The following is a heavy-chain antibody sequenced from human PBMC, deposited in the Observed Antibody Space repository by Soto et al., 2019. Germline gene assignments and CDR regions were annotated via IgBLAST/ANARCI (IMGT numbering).Heavy chain of an antibody. Sequence: ASVKVSCKASGYTFTSYDINWVRQATGQGLEWMGWMNPNSGNTGYAQKFQGRVTMTRNTSISTAYMELSSLRSEDTAVYYCAIGFVCLCRGGIPYYYYFMDVWVKGTTVTVSS. CDR1: GYTFTSYD. CDR3: AIGFVCLCRGGIPYYYYFMDV. V-gene: IGHV1-8*01. CDR2: MNPNSGNT. J-gene: IGHJ6*04. D-gene: IGHD3-10*01.